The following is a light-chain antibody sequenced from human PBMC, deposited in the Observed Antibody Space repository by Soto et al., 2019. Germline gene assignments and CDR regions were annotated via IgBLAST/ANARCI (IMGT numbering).Light chain of an antibody. CDR1: QGISSY. J-gene: IGKJ1*01. CDR3: QQYDNLPLWT. Sequence: DIQLTQSPSFLSASVGDRVTITCRASQGISSYLAWYQQKPGKAPKLLIYAASTLQSGVPSRFSGSGSGTEFTLTISSLQPEDIATYYCQQYDNLPLWTFGQGTKVEIK. CDR2: AAS. V-gene: IGKV1-9*01.